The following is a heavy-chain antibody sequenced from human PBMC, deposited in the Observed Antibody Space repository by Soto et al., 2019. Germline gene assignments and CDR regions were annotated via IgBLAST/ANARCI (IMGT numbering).Heavy chain of an antibody. CDR2: IAGGDGKT. D-gene: IGHD3-3*01. CDR3: VKDWSGKTCPCMDV. Sequence: HPGGSLRLSCAASGFTFSNYAMTWVRQAPGKGLEWVSTIAGGDGKTYYADSVKGRFTISRDNSKNSLYLQMSNLRAQDTAGYYCVKDWSGKTCPCMDVWGQGTTVTVSS. V-gene: IGHV3-23*01. J-gene: IGHJ6*02. CDR1: GFTFSNYA.